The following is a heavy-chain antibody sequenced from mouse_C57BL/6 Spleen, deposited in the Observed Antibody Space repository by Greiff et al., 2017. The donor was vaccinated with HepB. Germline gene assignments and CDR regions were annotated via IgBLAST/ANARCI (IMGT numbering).Heavy chain of an antibody. D-gene: IGHD1-1*01. V-gene: IGHV1-53*01. Sequence: QVQLKQPGTELVKPGASVKLSCKASGYTFTSYWMHWVKQRPGQGLEWIGNINPSNGGTNYNEKFKSKATLTVDKSSSTAYMQLSSLTSEDSAVYYCARSRNIYGENFDYWGQGTTLTVSS. CDR3: ARSRNIYGENFDY. CDR1: GYTFTSYW. J-gene: IGHJ2*01. CDR2: INPSNGGT.